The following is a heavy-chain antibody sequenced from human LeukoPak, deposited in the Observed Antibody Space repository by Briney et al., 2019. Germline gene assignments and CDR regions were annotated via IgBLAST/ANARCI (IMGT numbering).Heavy chain of an antibody. J-gene: IGHJ4*02. CDR2: MNPNSGNT. Sequence: GASVKVSCKASGYTFTSYDINWVRQATGQGLEWMGWMNPNSGNTGYAQKFQGRVTMTRNTSISTAYMELSSLRSEDTAVYYCAKDRLTPDTSGWYFDYWGQGTLVTVSS. V-gene: IGHV1-8*01. D-gene: IGHD6-19*01. CDR3: AKDRLTPDTSGWYFDY. CDR1: GYTFTSYD.